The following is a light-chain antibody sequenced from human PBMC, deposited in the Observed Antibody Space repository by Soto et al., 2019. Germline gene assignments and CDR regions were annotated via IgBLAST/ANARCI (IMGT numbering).Light chain of an antibody. J-gene: IGKJ4*01. V-gene: IGKV1-27*01. CDR2: AAS. Sequence: DIQMTQSPSSLSASLGDRVTITCRASQDISTYLAWYQQKPGKAPKLLIYAASTLQSGVPSRFGGSGSGTDFTLTITTLPPEDVATYFCQKDNSAPFTFGGGTKVEIK. CDR1: QDISTY. CDR3: QKDNSAPFT.